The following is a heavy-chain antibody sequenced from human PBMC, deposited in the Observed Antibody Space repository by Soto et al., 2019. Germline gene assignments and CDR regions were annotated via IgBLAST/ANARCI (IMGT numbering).Heavy chain of an antibody. D-gene: IGHD3-3*01. CDR3: ARGSIFGVVLNAFDI. J-gene: IGHJ3*02. Sequence: QVQLQESGPGLVKPSQTLSLTCAVSGGSISGNGYYWNWIRQHPGKGLEWIGYISYSGRTFYSPSLNSRVTTSLDTSKNQFSLTLSSVTAADTAIYYCARGSIFGVVLNAFDIWGQWTMVAVSS. CDR1: GGSISGNGYY. CDR2: ISYSGRT. V-gene: IGHV4-31*11.